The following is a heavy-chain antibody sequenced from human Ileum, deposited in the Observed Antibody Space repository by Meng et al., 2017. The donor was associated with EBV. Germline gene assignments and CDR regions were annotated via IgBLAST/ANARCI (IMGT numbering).Heavy chain of an antibody. V-gene: IGHV4-39*07. CDR2: NYYSGST. J-gene: IGHJ4*02. CDR3: ARGDILTGYWYYFDY. CDR1: GASIRGSRYY. Sequence: QLQLQEAGPGLVKPSETLSLTCTVSGASIRGSRYYWGWIRQPPGKGLEWIGSNYYSGSTNYNQSLKSRVTISVDTSKNQFSLNLSSVTAADTAVYYCARGDILTGYWYYFDYWGQGILVTVSS. D-gene: IGHD3-9*01.